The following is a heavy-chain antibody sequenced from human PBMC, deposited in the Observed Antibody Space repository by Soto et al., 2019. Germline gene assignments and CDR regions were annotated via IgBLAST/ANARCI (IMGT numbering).Heavy chain of an antibody. CDR3: SSEYDLWSSGFVI. Sequence: GGSLRLSCAASGFTFSSYGMHWVRQAPGKGLEWVAIIWYDGSNKYYADSVKGRFTISIDNSKNTLYLQMNSLRAEDTAVYYFSSEYDLWSSGFVIRGDGRMVTVSS. CDR1: GFTFSSYG. D-gene: IGHD3-3*01. CDR2: IWYDGSNK. V-gene: IGHV3-33*01. J-gene: IGHJ3*02.